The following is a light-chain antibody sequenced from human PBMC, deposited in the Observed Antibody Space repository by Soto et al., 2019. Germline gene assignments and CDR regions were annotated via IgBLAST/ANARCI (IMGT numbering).Light chain of an antibody. CDR2: DVS. V-gene: IGLV2-11*01. CDR3: CSYVGSSVV. Sequence: QSALTQPRSVSGSPGQSVTISCTGTSSDVGGYNFVSWYQQHPGKAPKFMIYDVSKRPSGVPDRFSGSRSGNTASLTISGLQAEDEADYYCCSYVGSSVVFGGGTKVTVL. CDR1: SSDVGGYNF. J-gene: IGLJ2*01.